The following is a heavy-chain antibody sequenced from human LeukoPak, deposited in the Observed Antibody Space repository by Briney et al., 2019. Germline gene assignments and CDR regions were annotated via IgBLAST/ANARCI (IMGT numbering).Heavy chain of an antibody. CDR2: INHSGST. CDR3: AREYDFWSGQYYFDY. V-gene: IGHV4-34*01. Sequence: SETLSLTCAVYGGSFSGYYWSWIRQPPGKGLEWIGEINHSGSTNYNPSLKSRVTISVDTSKNQFSLKLSPVTAADTAVYYCAREYDFWSGQYYFDYWGQGTLVTVSS. J-gene: IGHJ4*02. CDR1: GGSFSGYY. D-gene: IGHD3-3*01.